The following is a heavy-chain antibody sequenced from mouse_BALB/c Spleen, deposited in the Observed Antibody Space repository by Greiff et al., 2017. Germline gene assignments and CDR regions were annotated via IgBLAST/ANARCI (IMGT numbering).Heavy chain of an antibody. CDR3: ARSDYDYDDYAMDY. CDR2: ISSGSSTI. V-gene: IGHV5-17*02. D-gene: IGHD2-4*01. J-gene: IGHJ4*01. CDR1: GFTFSSFG. Sequence: EVKVVESGGGLVQPGGSRKLSCAASGFTFSSFGMHWVRQAPEKGLEWVAYISSGSSTIYYADTVKGRFTISRDNPKNTLFLQMTSLRSEDTAMYYCARSDYDYDDYAMDYWGQGTSVTVSS.